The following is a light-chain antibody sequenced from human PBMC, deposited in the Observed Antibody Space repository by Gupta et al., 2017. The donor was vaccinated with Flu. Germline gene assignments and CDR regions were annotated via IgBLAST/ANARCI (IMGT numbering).Light chain of an antibody. V-gene: IGLV2-14*01. CDR2: EVI. Sequence: QSALTQPASVSGSPGHSITLSCTGTSSDVGGYNYVSWYQHHPGKAPKLMIYEVINRPSGVSNRFSGSKSGNTASLTISGLQAEDEADYYCSSYTSSNSLEFGGGTKLTVL. CDR1: SSDVGGYNY. J-gene: IGLJ3*02. CDR3: SSYTSSNSLE.